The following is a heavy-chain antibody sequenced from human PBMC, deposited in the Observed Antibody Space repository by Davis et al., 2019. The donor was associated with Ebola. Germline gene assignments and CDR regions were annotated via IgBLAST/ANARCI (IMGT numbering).Heavy chain of an antibody. J-gene: IGHJ4*02. Sequence: PSETLSLTCNVSGASINSGHIYWSWIRQPAGKGLEWIGHIYTSGNTNYNPYNPSLNSRVTISMDTSKNQFSLRLSSVTAADTAVYYCARVGVISGDLDYWGQGTLVTVSS. D-gene: IGHD3-16*02. V-gene: IGHV4-61*09. CDR3: ARVGVISGDLDY. CDR1: GASINSGHIY. CDR2: IYTSGNT.